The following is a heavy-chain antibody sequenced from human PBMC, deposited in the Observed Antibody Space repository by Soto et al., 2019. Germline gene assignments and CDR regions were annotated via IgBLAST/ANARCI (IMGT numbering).Heavy chain of an antibody. Sequence: ASVKVSCKASGYTFTRYAVHWVRQAPGQRLEWLGWINAGTGNRKYSQKFQGRVTITRDTSASTAYVELSSLRSEDTAVYYCARGSDLPNGSFHLWGQGTLVTVS. CDR2: INAGTGNR. CDR3: ARGSDLPNGSFHL. J-gene: IGHJ1*01. V-gene: IGHV1-3*01. D-gene: IGHD2-21*02. CDR1: GYTFTRYA.